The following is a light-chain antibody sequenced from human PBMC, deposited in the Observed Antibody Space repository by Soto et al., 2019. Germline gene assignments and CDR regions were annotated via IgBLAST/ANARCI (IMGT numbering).Light chain of an antibody. CDR2: GAS. Sequence: EIVLTQSPDTLSLSPGERATLSCRASQSVSANYLAWYQQKPGQAPRLLIYGASSRATGIPDRFSGSGSGTDFTLTISRLEPEDFAVYYCKQYDSSPWTFGQGTKVEIK. V-gene: IGKV3-20*01. CDR3: KQYDSSPWT. J-gene: IGKJ1*01. CDR1: QSVSANY.